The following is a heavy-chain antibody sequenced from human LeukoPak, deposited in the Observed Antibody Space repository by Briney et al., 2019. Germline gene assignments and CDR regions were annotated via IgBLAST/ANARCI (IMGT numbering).Heavy chain of an antibody. CDR2: ISGSGGST. CDR1: GFTFSTYS. J-gene: IGHJ4*02. V-gene: IGHV3-23*01. CDR3: AIYGRDRGNYDYVWGSYRYKKVPPLRFDY. Sequence: GGSLRLSCAASGFTFSTYSMSWVRQAPGKGLEWVSAISGSGGSTYYADSVKGRFTISRDNSKNTLYLQMNSLRAEDTAVYYCAIYGRDRGNYDYVWGSYRYKKVPPLRFDYWGQGTLVTVSS. D-gene: IGHD3-16*02.